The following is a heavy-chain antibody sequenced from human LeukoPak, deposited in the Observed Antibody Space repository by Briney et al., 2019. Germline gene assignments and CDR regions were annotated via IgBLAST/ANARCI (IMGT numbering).Heavy chain of an antibody. D-gene: IGHD6-25*01. CDR3: ARAIAAGNWFDP. CDR2: IYYSGAT. CDR1: GGSISGNSYY. J-gene: IGHJ5*02. Sequence: SETLSLTCTVSGGSISGNSYYWGWIRQPPGKGLGWIGSIYYSGATYSNPSLKSRLTVSVDTSKNQCSLKLSSVTAADTAVYYCARAIAAGNWFDPWGQGTLVTVSS. V-gene: IGHV4-39*07.